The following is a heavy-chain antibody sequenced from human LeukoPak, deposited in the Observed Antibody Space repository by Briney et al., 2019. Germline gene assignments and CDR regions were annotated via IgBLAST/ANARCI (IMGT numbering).Heavy chain of an antibody. J-gene: IGHJ3*02. CDR2: ISSSSSYT. CDR3: ARGPAGTGAFDI. Sequence: GGSLRLSCAASGFTFSDYYTSWIRQAPGKGLEWVSYISSSSSYTNYADSVKGRFTISRDNAKNSLYLQMNSLRAEDTAVYYCARGPAGTGAFDIWGQGTMVTVSS. V-gene: IGHV3-11*06. CDR1: GFTFSDYY. D-gene: IGHD6-13*01.